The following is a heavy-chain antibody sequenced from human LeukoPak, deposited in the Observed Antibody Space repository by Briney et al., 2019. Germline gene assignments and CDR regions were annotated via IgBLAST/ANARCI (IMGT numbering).Heavy chain of an antibody. J-gene: IGHJ3*02. CDR3: ANVDTALSDAFDI. V-gene: IGHV3-74*01. CDR1: GFTFSSNW. Sequence: GGSLRLSCAASGFTFSSNWMHWVRQVPGKGLVWVSLINPSGSFTTYADSVKGRFTISRDNAKNRLYMQTNSLRVEDTAVYYCANVDTALSDAFDIWGQGTMVTVSS. D-gene: IGHD5-18*01. CDR2: INPSGSFT.